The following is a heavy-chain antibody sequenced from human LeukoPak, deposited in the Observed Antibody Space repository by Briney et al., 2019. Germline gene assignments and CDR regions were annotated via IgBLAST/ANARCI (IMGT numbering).Heavy chain of an antibody. CDR3: ARDGGYCSSTNCHLDY. D-gene: IGHD2-2*01. CDR2: IKPDGSER. Sequence: PGGSLRLSCAASGFAFSSHWMSWVRQAPGKGLEWVASIKPDGSERYYVDSLRGRFTISRDNAKTSLYLQMSSLRDEDTAVYYCARDGGYCSSTNCHLDYWGQGTLVTVSS. CDR1: GFAFSSHW. V-gene: IGHV3-7*01. J-gene: IGHJ4*02.